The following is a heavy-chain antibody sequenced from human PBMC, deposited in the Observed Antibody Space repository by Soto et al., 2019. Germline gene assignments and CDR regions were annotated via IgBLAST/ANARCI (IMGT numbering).Heavy chain of an antibody. CDR2: ISGSGGAT. J-gene: IGHJ4*02. CDR3: ASFLSGCSSNYCFYYFDH. D-gene: IGHD5-12*01. Sequence: EVQLLESGGGLVQPGGSLRLSCETSGFIFSNYAMNWVRQAPGKGLEWVSGISGSGGATYYAESVKGRFTISRDNSKNTMYLQINSPSAEDTAVYYCASFLSGCSSNYCFYYFDHWGQGTLVTVSS. CDR1: GFIFSNYA. V-gene: IGHV3-23*01.